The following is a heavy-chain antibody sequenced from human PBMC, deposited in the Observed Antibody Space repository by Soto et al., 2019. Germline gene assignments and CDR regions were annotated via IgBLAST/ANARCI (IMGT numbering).Heavy chain of an antibody. V-gene: IGHV5-51*01. J-gene: IGHJ6*02. Sequence: GESLKISCKGSGYSFTSYWIGWVRQMPGKGLDWMGIFYPGDSDTRYSPSFQGQVTISADNSISTAYLQWSSLKASDTAMYYCARTETTTPLNYYYYYGMDVWGQGTTVTVSS. CDR3: ARTETTTPLNYYYYYGMDV. D-gene: IGHD2-15*01. CDR2: FYPGDSDT. CDR1: GYSFTSYW.